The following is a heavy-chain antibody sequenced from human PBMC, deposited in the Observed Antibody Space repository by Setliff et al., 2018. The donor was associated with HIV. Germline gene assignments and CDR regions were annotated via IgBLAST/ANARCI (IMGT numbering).Heavy chain of an antibody. CDR1: GGSFSNHV. V-gene: IGHV1-69*13. J-gene: IGHJ4*02. Sequence: GASVKVSCKAFGGSFSNHVVSWVRQAPGQGLEWMGGLIPVLDKIHYAHELEDRLTITADESTSTAYMELSSLRYEDTAVYYCAIDVIGGWLRPMPDFWGPGTLVTVSS. D-gene: IGHD5-12*01. CDR3: AIDVIGGWLRPMPDF. CDR2: LIPVLDKI.